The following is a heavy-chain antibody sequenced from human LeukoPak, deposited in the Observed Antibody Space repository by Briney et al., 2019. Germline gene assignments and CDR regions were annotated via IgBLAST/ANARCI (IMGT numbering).Heavy chain of an antibody. Sequence: ASVKVSCKASSYTFTSYGISWVRQAPGQGLEWMGWISAYNGNTNYAQKLQGRVTMTTDTSTSTAYMELRSLRSDDTAVYYCARGRYYDSSGYYEDYWGQGTLVTVSS. CDR2: ISAYNGNT. J-gene: IGHJ4*02. V-gene: IGHV1-18*01. D-gene: IGHD3-22*01. CDR1: SYTFTSYG. CDR3: ARGRYYDSSGYYEDY.